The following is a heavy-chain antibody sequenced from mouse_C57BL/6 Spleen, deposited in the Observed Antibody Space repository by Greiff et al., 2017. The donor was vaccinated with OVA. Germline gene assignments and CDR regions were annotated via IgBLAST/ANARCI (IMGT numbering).Heavy chain of an antibody. CDR2: INPNNGGT. J-gene: IGHJ4*01. CDR3: ARVLFYYGNLGASSGAMDY. CDR1: GYTFTDYN. Sequence: EVQLQQSGPELVKPGASVKMSCKASGYTFTDYNMHWVKQSHGKSLEWIGYINPNNGGTSYNQKFKGKATLTVNKSSSTAYMELRSLTSEDSAVYYCARVLFYYGNLGASSGAMDYWGQGTSVTVSS. D-gene: IGHD2-1*01. V-gene: IGHV1-22*01.